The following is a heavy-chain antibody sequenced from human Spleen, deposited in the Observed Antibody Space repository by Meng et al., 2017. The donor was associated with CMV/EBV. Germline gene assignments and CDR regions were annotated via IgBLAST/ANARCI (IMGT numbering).Heavy chain of an antibody. V-gene: IGHV1-69*05. Sequence: SVKVSCKASGGTFSSYAISWVRQAPGQGLKWMGGIIPIFGTANYAQKFQGRVTITTDESTSTAYMELSSLRSEDTAVYYCARDPGYWNDDPTPMGYYYGMDVWGQGTTVTVSS. CDR2: IIPIFGTA. CDR1: GGTFSSYA. D-gene: IGHD3-22*01. CDR3: ARDPGYWNDDPTPMGYYYGMDV. J-gene: IGHJ6*02.